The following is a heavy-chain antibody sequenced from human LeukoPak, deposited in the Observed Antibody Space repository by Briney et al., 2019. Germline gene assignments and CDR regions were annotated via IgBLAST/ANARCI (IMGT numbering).Heavy chain of an antibody. Sequence: PSETLSLTCTVSGGSISSSSYYWGWIRQPPGKGLEWIGSIYYSGSTYYNPSLKSRVTISVDTSKNQFSLKLSSVTAADTAVYYCARDAGGSVSVNWFDPWGQGTLVTVSS. V-gene: IGHV4-39*02. CDR1: GGSISSSSYY. D-gene: IGHD3-16*01. CDR2: IYYSGST. J-gene: IGHJ5*02. CDR3: ARDAGGSVSVNWFDP.